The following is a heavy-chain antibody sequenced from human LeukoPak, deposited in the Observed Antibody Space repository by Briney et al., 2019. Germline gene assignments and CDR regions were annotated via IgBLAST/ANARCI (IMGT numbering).Heavy chain of an antibody. D-gene: IGHD2-15*01. Sequence: ASETLSLTCTVSGGSISSYYWSWIRQPPGKGLEWIGYIYYSGSTNYNPSLKSRVTISVDTSKNQFSLKLSSVTAADTAVYYCARTVGYYWGQGTLVTVSS. CDR3: ARTVGYY. V-gene: IGHV4-59*01. CDR1: GGSISSYY. CDR2: IYYSGST. J-gene: IGHJ4*02.